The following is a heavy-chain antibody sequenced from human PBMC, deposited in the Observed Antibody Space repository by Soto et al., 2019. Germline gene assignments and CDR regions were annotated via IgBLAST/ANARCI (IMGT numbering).Heavy chain of an antibody. J-gene: IGHJ4*02. CDR3: ARSPSIAAAMFDY. V-gene: IGHV3-30*04. D-gene: IGHD6-13*01. Sequence: GGSLRLSCAASGFSFSDYAMHWVRQAPGKGLEWVAVISYDGSNKAYANSVKGRFTISRDDSKNTVYVQMSSLRAEDTAMYYCARSPSIAAAMFDYWGQGTLVTVSS. CDR2: ISYDGSNK. CDR1: GFSFSDYA.